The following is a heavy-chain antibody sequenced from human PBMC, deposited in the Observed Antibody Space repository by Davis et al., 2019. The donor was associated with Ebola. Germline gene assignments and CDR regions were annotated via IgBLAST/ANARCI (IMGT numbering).Heavy chain of an antibody. D-gene: IGHD3-10*01. CDR3: ARDMGFREFENKGFDP. J-gene: IGHJ5*02. V-gene: IGHV1-69*13. Sequence: SVKVSCKASGGTFSSYAISWVRQATGQGLEWMGWMNPNSGNTGYAQKFQGRVTITADESTSTAYMELSSLRSEDTAVYYCARDMGFREFENKGFDPWGQGTLVTVSS. CDR1: GGTFSSYA. CDR2: MNPNSGNT.